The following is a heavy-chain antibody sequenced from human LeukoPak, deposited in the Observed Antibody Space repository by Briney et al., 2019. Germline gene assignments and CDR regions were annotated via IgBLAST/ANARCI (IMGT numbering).Heavy chain of an antibody. CDR3: ARVTKSYDAFDI. CDR2: ISSGSGII. D-gene: IGHD4-11*01. V-gene: IGHV3-48*01. J-gene: IGHJ3*02. Sequence: GGSLRLSCGASGFTFNTYTMNWVRQAPGKGLEWVSHISSGSGIIYYGDSVKGRFTISRDNVKESLYLQMNSLRAEDTAVYYCARVTKSYDAFDIWGQGTMVTVSS. CDR1: GFTFNTYT.